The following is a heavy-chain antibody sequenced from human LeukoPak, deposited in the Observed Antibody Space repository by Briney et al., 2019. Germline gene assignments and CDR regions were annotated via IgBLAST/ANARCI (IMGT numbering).Heavy chain of an antibody. CDR3: APYVVGSAAGNYFDY. Sequence: SQTLSLTCTVSGASISSGDYYWSWIRQPPGRGLEWIGYIYYSGSTYYNPTLKSRVTIPVDTSKNQFSLKLNSVTAADTAVYYCAPYVVGSAAGNYFDYWGQGTLVTVSS. D-gene: IGHD2-15*01. CDR1: GASISSGDYY. V-gene: IGHV4-30-4*01. J-gene: IGHJ4*02. CDR2: IYYSGST.